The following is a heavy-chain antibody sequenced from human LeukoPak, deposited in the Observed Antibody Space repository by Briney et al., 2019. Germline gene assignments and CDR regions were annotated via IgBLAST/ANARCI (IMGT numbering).Heavy chain of an antibody. J-gene: IGHJ4*02. CDR2: MRYSGNT. CDR3: ARQPESEYSYGFEDH. CDR1: GASVSSSSYY. D-gene: IGHD5-18*01. V-gene: IGHV4-39*01. Sequence: SETLSLTCTVSGASVSSSSYYWGWIRQPSGKGLEWIASMRYSGNTFSSPSLKSRVTISVDTSKNQFSLRLNSVTAADTAVYYCARQPESEYSYGFEDHWGQGILVTVSS.